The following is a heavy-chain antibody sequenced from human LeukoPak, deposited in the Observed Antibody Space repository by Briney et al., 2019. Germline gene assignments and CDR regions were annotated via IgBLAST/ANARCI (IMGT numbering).Heavy chain of an antibody. V-gene: IGHV4-39*01. CDR1: GGSISRSSYY. J-gene: IGHJ5*02. D-gene: IGHD1-26*01. CDR3: AKHGELLSWFDP. CDR2: IHYTGST. Sequence: SETLSLTCNVSGGSISRSSYYWGWIRQPPGKGLDWIGSIHYTGSTYYNPSLKSRVTISVDTSKNQFSLKLSSVTAADTAVYYCAKHGELLSWFDPWGQGTQVTVSS.